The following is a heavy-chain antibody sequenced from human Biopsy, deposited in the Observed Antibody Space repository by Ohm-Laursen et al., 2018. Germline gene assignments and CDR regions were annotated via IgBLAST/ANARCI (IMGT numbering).Heavy chain of an antibody. D-gene: IGHD3-22*01. CDR2: INHSGRT. Sequence: SDTLSLTCAVYGESFNGYYWSWIRQTPGKGLEWIGEINHSGRTNYNPSLKGRVTISVDTSKNQFSLKVRSVTVADTAVYYCVRGVDYYDPYHYYALDVWGQGTTVTVSS. CDR1: GESFNGYY. CDR3: VRGVDYYDPYHYYALDV. V-gene: IGHV4-34*01. J-gene: IGHJ6*02.